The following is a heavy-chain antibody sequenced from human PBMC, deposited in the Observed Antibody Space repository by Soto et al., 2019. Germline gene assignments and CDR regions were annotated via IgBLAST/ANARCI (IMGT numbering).Heavy chain of an antibody. CDR1: GFTFRSYG. CDR2: ISYDGSNK. Sequence: QVQLVESGGGVVQPGRSLRLSCTASGFTFRSYGMHWVRQAPGKGLEWVAVISYDGSNKYYADSVKGRFTISRDNSKNTLNLQMNSLRAEDTAVYYCAKSPNYPVHFAYWGQGTLVTVSS. J-gene: IGHJ4*02. V-gene: IGHV3-30*18. CDR3: AKSPNYPVHFAY. D-gene: IGHD1-7*01.